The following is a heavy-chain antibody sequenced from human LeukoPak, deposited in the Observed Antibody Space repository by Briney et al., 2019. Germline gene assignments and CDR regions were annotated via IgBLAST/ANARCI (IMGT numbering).Heavy chain of an antibody. Sequence: PGGSLRLSCAASGFTFSSYGMHWVRQAPGKGLEWVAVISYDGTYKYYAGSVKGRFTISRDDSKNTLCLQTNSLRAEDTAVYYCAKDRDSSWYSGCFDYWGQGTLVTVSS. CDR3: AKDRDSSWYSGCFDY. J-gene: IGHJ4*02. CDR2: ISYDGTYK. CDR1: GFTFSSYG. V-gene: IGHV3-30*18. D-gene: IGHD6-13*01.